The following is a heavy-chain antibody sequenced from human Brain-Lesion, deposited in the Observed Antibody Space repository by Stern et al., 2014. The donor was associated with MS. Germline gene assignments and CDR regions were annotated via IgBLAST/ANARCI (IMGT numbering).Heavy chain of an antibody. J-gene: IGHJ6*02. CDR1: GYTFTGYY. CDR2: INPNSGGT. Sequence: VQLLESGAEVKKPGASVKVSCKASGYTFTGYYMYWVRQAPGQGLEWMGWINPNSGGTHYAQKFQGRVTMTRDTSITTAYMELSRLRSDDTAVYYCAGGYYGSGRPQKGMDVWGQGTTVTVSS. D-gene: IGHD3-10*01. CDR3: AGGYYGSGRPQKGMDV. V-gene: IGHV1-2*02.